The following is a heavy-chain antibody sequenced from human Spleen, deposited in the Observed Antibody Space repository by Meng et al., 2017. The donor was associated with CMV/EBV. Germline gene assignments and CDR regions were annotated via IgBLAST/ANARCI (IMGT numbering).Heavy chain of an antibody. CDR1: GFTFDAYG. Sequence: GESLKISCAASGFTFDAYGMSWVRQAPGKGLEWVSGINWNGGSTGYADSVKGRFTISRDNSKKMLHLQMNSLRAEDTAVYYCAKVSARGDYYDFWSGPMDVWGQGTTVTVSS. CDR2: INWNGGST. D-gene: IGHD3-3*01. CDR3: AKVSARGDYYDFWSGPMDV. J-gene: IGHJ6*02. V-gene: IGHV3-20*04.